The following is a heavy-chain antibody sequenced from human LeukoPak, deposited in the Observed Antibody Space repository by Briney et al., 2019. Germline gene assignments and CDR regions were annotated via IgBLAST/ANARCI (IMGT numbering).Heavy chain of an antibody. Sequence: SETLSLTCAVYGGSFSGYYWCWIRQPPGKGLEWIGEINHSGSTNYSPSLKSRVTISVDTSKNQFSLKLSSVTAADTAVYYCAAGQYYSKADWFDPWGQGTLVTVSS. CDR1: GGSFSGYY. CDR2: INHSGST. D-gene: IGHD4-11*01. J-gene: IGHJ5*02. V-gene: IGHV4-34*01. CDR3: AAGQYYSKADWFDP.